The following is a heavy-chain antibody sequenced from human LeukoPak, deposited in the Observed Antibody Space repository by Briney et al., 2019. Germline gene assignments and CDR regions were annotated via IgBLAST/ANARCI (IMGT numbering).Heavy chain of an antibody. CDR2: IRSKAYGGTT. J-gene: IGHJ6*02. CDR1: GFTFGDYA. CDR3: TRDYDILTGYSPYYYYYGMDV. V-gene: IGHV3-49*04. D-gene: IGHD3-9*01. Sequence: GGSLRLSCTASGFTFGDYAMSWVRQAPGKGLEWVGFIRSKAYGGTTEYAAAVKGRFTISRHDSKSIAYLQMNSLKTEDTAVYYCTRDYDILTGYSPYYYYYGMDVWGQGTTVTVSS.